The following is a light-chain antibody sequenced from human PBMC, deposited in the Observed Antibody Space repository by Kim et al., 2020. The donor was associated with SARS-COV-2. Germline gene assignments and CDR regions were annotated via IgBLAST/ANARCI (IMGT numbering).Light chain of an antibody. V-gene: IGKV1-27*01. CDR1: QDIAKS. CDR3: QKYNSAPWT. CDR2: AAS. J-gene: IGKJ1*01. Sequence: ASVGDRVSSTGRASQDIAKSLAWYQQTPGKVPQVLIYAASTLQSGVPSRFSGSGSGTEFTLTIGSPQTEDVATYYGQKYNSAPWTFGPGTKGDSK.